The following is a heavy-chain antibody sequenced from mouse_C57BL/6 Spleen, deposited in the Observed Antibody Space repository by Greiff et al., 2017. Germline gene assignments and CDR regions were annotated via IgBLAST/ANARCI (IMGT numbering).Heavy chain of an antibody. CDR2: IYPGSGST. CDR3: ARTYSNPYYFDY. Sequence: QVQLQQPGAELVKPGASVKMSCTASGYTFTSYWITWVKQRPGQGLEWIGDIYPGSGSTNYNGKFKSKATLTVDTSSSTTYMQLSSLTSEDSAVYYCARTYSNPYYFDYWGQGTTLTVSS. CDR1: GYTFTSYW. V-gene: IGHV1-55*01. J-gene: IGHJ2*01. D-gene: IGHD2-5*01.